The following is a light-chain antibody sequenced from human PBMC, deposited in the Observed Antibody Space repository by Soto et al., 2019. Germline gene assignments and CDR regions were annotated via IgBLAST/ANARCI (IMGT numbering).Light chain of an antibody. V-gene: IGKV1-6*01. J-gene: IGKJ1*01. CDR1: QGIRTD. CDR2: GAS. CDR3: LHDYNYPLT. Sequence: AIHMTQSPYSLSASVGDSIIITCRASQGIRTDLGWYQQKPGKAPELLIPGASDLQSGVSSRFIGRGSGTEFTLTISSLQPEDFATYYCLHDYNYPLTFGPGTKVEMK.